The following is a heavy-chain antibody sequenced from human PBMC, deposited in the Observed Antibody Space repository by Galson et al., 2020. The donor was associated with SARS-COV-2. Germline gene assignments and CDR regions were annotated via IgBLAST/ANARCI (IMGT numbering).Heavy chain of an antibody. V-gene: IGHV3-13*01. D-gene: IGHD4-17*01. CDR1: GFTFSSYD. CDR2: IGTAGDT. CDR3: ARGTTVTTGYYYYYMDV. Sequence: GESLKISCAASGFTFSSYDMHWVRQATGKGLEWVSAIGTAGDTYYPGSVKGRFTISRENAKNSLYLQMNSLRAGDTAVYYCARGTTVTTGYYYYYMDVWGKGTTVTVSS. J-gene: IGHJ6*03.